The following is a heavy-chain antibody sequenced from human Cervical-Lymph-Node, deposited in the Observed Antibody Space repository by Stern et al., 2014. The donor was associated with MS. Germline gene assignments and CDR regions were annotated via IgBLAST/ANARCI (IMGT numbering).Heavy chain of an antibody. CDR2: ISSYNGNT. J-gene: IGHJ4*02. CDR1: GYTFTTPNYG. Sequence: QVQLVQSGPEVRQPGASVRVSCKASGYTFTTPNYGIAWVREAPGRGLEGVGWISSYNGNTVYAQKLQDRVTMTTDTSTSTAYMELRSLRSDDTAFYYCARERVRDFNDYHFDSWGQGTLVTVSS. D-gene: IGHD4-11*01. CDR3: ARERVRDFNDYHFDS. V-gene: IGHV1-18*01.